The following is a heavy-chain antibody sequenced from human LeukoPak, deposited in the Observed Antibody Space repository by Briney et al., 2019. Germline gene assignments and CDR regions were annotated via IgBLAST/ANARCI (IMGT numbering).Heavy chain of an antibody. CDR2: IIPIFGTA. D-gene: IGHD3-22*01. J-gene: IGHJ5*02. CDR3: ARAAYYYDSSGYYYDNWFDP. V-gene: IGHV1-69*05. Sequence: SVKVSCKASGGTFSSYAISWVRQAPGQGLEWMGRIIPIFGTANYAQKFQGRVTITTDEPTSTAYMELSSLRSEDTAVYYCARAAYYYDSSGYYYDNWFDPWGQGTLVTVSS. CDR1: GGTFSSYA.